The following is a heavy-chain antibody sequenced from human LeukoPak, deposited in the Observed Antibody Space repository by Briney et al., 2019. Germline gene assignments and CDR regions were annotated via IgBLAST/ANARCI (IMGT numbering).Heavy chain of an antibody. Sequence: GGSLRLSCAASGFTFSSYAMSWVRQAPGKGLEWVSAISGSGGSTYYADSVKGRFTISRDNSKNTLYLQMNSLRAEDTAVYYCAKRGYYYDSSGYYYFDYWAREPWSPSPQ. D-gene: IGHD3-22*01. CDR2: ISGSGGST. CDR1: GFTFSSYA. CDR3: AKRGYYYDSSGYYYFDY. V-gene: IGHV3-23*01. J-gene: IGHJ4*02.